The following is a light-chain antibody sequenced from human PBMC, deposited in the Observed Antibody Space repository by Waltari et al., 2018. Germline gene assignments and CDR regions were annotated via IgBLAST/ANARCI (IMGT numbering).Light chain of an antibody. Sequence: DIQMTQSPSSLSASVGDRASSTCRASQSISTHLNWYQQKPGKAPTILLYAATTLQSGAPSRFSSRSCETDVTLTISSRQHEDFAVYYCQQSYNTPRTFGPGTKVDIK. J-gene: IGKJ3*01. V-gene: IGKV1-39*01. CDR2: AAT. CDR1: QSISTH. CDR3: QQSYNTPRT.